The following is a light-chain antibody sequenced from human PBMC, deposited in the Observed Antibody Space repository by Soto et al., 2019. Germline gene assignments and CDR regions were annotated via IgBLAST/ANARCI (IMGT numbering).Light chain of an antibody. CDR3: QQYNNWPPT. J-gene: IGKJ1*01. V-gene: IGKV1-5*01. CDR2: DAS. Sequence: DIQMTQSPSTLSGSVGDRVTITCRASQTISSWLAWYQQKPGKAPKLLIYDASSLESGVPSRFSGSGSGTEFTLTISSLQSEDFAVYYCQQYNNWPPTFGQGTKVDIK. CDR1: QTISSW.